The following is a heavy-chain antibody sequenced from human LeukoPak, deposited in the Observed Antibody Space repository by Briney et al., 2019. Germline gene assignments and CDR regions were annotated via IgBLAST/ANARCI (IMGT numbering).Heavy chain of an antibody. Sequence: PGGSLRLSRAASGFTFDDYGMSWVRQAPGKGLEWVSGINWNGGRIDYADSVKGRFTISRDNAKNSLFLQMNSLRVEDTALYYCARGGISIFGVVIYMDVWGKGTTVTVSS. J-gene: IGHJ6*03. CDR1: GFTFDDYG. D-gene: IGHD3-3*01. CDR3: ARGGISIFGVVIYMDV. CDR2: INWNGGRI. V-gene: IGHV3-20*04.